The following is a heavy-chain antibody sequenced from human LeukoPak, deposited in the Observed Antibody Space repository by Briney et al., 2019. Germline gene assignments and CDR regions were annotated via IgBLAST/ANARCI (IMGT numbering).Heavy chain of an antibody. J-gene: IGHJ4*02. V-gene: IGHV1-2*02. CDR1: GYTFTGYY. CDR3: ARFSVGGRYDFDY. CDR2: ISPSSGAT. Sequence: ASVKVSCKASGYTFTGYYMHWVRQAPGQGLEWMGWISPSSGATNYAQKFQGRVTMTRDTSISTAYMELSRLTSDDTAVYFCARFSVGGRYDFDYWGQGTLVTVSS. D-gene: IGHD3-9*01.